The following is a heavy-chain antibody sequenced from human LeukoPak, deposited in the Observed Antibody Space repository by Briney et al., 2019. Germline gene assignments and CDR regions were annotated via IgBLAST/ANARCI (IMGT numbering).Heavy chain of an antibody. J-gene: IGHJ6*02. CDR1: GFTFSSYW. V-gene: IGHV3-74*01. D-gene: IGHD2-2*01. CDR2: INSDGSST. Sequence: GGSLRLSCAASGFTFSSYWMHWVRQAPGKGLVWVSRINSDGSSTSYADSVKGRFTISRDSAKNTLYLQMNSLRAEDTAVYYCAREYAVPAFYYYYGMDVWGQGTTVTVSS. CDR3: AREYAVPAFYYYYGMDV.